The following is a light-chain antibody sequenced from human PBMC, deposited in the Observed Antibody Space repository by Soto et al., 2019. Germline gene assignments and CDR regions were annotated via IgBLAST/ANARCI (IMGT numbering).Light chain of an antibody. J-gene: IGKJ2*01. CDR1: QSISSE. Sequence: EIVMTQSPATLSVSPGESATLSCRASQSISSELAWYQQKPGQPPRLLIYGASTRSTGVPARFTGSGSGSDFTLTISRLQSEEFAVYYCQRGHNWPLTFGQGTRLEI. CDR2: GAS. V-gene: IGKV3-15*01. CDR3: QRGHNWPLT.